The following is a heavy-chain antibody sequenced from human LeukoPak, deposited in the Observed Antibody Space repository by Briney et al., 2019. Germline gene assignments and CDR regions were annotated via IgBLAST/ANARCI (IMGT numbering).Heavy chain of an antibody. CDR3: ARGQVGIAAAGTPGLYYYYYMDV. V-gene: IGHV1-2*02. J-gene: IGHJ6*03. CDR2: ISPYNGNT. Sequence: ASVKVSCNTSGYTFTNYYITWVRQAPGQRLEWMGWISPYNGNTNYAQKFQGRVTMTRDTSISTAYMELSRLRSDDTAVYYCARGQVGIAAAGTPGLYYYYYMDVWGKGTTVTVSS. D-gene: IGHD6-13*01. CDR1: GYTFTNYY.